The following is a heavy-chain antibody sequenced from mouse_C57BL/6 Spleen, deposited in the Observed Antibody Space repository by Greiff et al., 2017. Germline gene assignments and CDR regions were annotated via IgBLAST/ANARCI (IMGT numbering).Heavy chain of an antibody. J-gene: IGHJ4*01. D-gene: IGHD2-5*01. CDR1: GYTFTSYW. CDR2: IYPGSGST. V-gene: IGHV1-55*01. CDR3: ARLDSNFYYAMDY. Sequence: QVQLQQPGAELVKPGASVKMSCKASGYTFTSYWITWVKQRPGQGLEWIGDIYPGSGSTNYNEKFKGKATLTVDTSSSTAYMQLSSLTSEDSAVYYCARLDSNFYYAMDYWGQGTSVTVSS.